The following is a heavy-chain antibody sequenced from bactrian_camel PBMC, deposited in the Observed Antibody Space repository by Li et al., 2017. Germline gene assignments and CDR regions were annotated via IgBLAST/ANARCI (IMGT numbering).Heavy chain of an antibody. CDR2: VGSDGTT. CDR1: GYTYSSSC. J-gene: IGHJ6*01. D-gene: IGHD7*01. CDR3: AATRISTRGFCPGSTKREVYRA. Sequence: HVQLVESGGGSVQAGGSLRLTRVASGYTYSSSCMGWSRQVEGKEREGVAAVGSDGTTNYVDSVKGRFTISQDNAKNTLTLQMNSLKPEDTGIYYCAATRISTRGFCPGSTKREVYRAWGQRTQVTVS. V-gene: IGHV3S53*01.